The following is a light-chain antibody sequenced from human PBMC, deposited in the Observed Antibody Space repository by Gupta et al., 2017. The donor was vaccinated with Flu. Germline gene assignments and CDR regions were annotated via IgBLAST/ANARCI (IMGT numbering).Light chain of an antibody. CDR2: KNT. CDR1: VLTRKY. CDR3: YSAADNNMV. Sequence: SYALTQPSSVSVSPGQTARITCSADVLTRKYARWFQQRPGQAPVLVIYKNTERPSGVPERFSGSSSGTTVTLTISGAQVEDEADYYCYSAADNNMVFGGGTKLTVL. V-gene: IGLV3-27*01. J-gene: IGLJ3*02.